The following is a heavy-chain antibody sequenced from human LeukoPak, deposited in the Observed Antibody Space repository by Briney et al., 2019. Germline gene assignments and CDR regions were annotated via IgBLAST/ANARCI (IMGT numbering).Heavy chain of an antibody. CDR2: ISAYNGNT. J-gene: IGHJ5*02. D-gene: IGHD6-19*01. Sequence: ASVKVSCKASGYTFTSYGISWVRQAPGQGLEWMGWISAYNGNTNYAQKLQGRVTMTTDTSTSTAYMELRSLRSDDTAVYHCARAVAVAGTDWFDPWGQGTLVTVSS. CDR1: GYTFTSYG. CDR3: ARAVAVAGTDWFDP. V-gene: IGHV1-18*01.